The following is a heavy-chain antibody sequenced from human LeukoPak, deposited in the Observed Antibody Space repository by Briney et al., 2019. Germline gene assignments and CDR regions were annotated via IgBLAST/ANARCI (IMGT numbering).Heavy chain of an antibody. CDR3: ARGRTAISSGWYDLYYYYYMDV. D-gene: IGHD6-19*01. CDR2: VYTSGST. J-gene: IGHJ6*03. CDR1: GGSISSGSYY. Sequence: KTSQTLSLTCTVSGGSISSGSYYWSWIRQPAGKGLEWVGRVYTSGSTNYNPSLKSRVTISVDTSKNQFSLKLSSVTAADTAVYYCARGRTAISSGWYDLYYYYYMDVWGKGTTVTVSS. V-gene: IGHV4-61*02.